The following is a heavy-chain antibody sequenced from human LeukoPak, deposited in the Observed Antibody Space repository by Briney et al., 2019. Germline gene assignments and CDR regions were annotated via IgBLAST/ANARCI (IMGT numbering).Heavy chain of an antibody. V-gene: IGHV4-30-4*08. Sequence: SQTLSLTCTVSGGSISSGDYYWSWIRQPPGKGLEWIGYIYYSGSTYYNPSLKSRVTISVDTSKNQFSLKLSSLTAADTAVYYCASTYCSSTSCYTGIFDYWGQGTLVTVSS. D-gene: IGHD2-2*02. CDR1: GGSISSGDYY. CDR2: IYYSGST. CDR3: ASTYCSSTSCYTGIFDY. J-gene: IGHJ4*02.